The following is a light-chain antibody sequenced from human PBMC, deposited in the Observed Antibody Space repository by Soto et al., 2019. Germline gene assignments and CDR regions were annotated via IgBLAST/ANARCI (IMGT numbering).Light chain of an antibody. V-gene: IGKV3-20*01. Sequence: EIVLTQSPGTLSLSPGERATLSCRASQSVSSSYLAWYQQKPGQAHRLLIYGVSSRATGIPDRFSGSGSGTDFTITITRLEPEDFAVYYCQQYGSSRTFGQGTKVEIK. CDR1: QSVSSSY. CDR3: QQYGSSRT. J-gene: IGKJ1*01. CDR2: GVS.